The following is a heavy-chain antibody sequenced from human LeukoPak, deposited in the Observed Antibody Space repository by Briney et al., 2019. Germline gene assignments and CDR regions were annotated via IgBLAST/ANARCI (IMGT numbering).Heavy chain of an antibody. J-gene: IGHJ4*02. V-gene: IGHV1-2*02. CDR3: ATQRGSYLWGTDFDY. Sequence: GASVKVSFKASGYTFTDYYTHWVRQAPGQGLEWMGWINPNSGDTMYAKKFQGRVTITRGTSISTAYMELSRLRSDDTAVYYCATQRGSYLWGTDFDYWGQGTLVTVSS. CDR1: GYTFTDYY. CDR2: INPNSGDT. D-gene: IGHD3-16*01.